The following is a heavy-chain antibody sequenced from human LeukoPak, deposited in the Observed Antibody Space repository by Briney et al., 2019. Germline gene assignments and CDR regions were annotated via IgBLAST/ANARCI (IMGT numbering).Heavy chain of an antibody. J-gene: IGHJ6*03. CDR2: INPSGGST. Sequence: GSSVKVSCKASGYTFTSYYMHWVRQAPGQGLEWMGIINPSGGSTSYAQKFQGRVTMTRDMSTSTVYMELSSLRSEDTAVYYCARDGGPGDSSGYYYWFAAADYYYMDVWGKGTTVTVSS. V-gene: IGHV1-46*01. CDR3: ARDGGPGDSSGYYYWFAAADYYYMDV. CDR1: GYTFTSYY. D-gene: IGHD3-22*01.